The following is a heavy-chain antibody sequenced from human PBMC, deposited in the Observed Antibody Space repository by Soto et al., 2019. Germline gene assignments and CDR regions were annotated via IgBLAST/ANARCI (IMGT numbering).Heavy chain of an antibody. CDR1: GYTFTSYG. V-gene: IGHV1-18*01. CDR3: AREVVVVNTPGYNWFDP. Sequence: QVQLVQSGAEVKKPGASVKVSCKASGYTFTSYGISWVRQAPGQGLEWMGWISAYNGNTNYAQKLQGSVTMTTDTDTSTAYMELRSLRSDDTAVYYWAREVVVVNTPGYNWFDPWGQGTLVTVSS. CDR2: ISAYNGNT. D-gene: IGHD3-22*01. J-gene: IGHJ5*02.